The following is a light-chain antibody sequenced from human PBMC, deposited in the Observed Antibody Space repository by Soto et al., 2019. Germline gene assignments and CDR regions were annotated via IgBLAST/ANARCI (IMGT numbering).Light chain of an antibody. V-gene: IGKV3-11*01. CDR2: DAS. CDR1: QSVSSY. Sequence: EIVLTQSPATLSLSPGERATLSCRAGQSVSSYLAWYQQKPGQPPRLLIYDASSRATGIPARFSGSGSGTHFTLTISSLEPEDFAVYYCQQRSTWPMITFGQGTRLAIK. CDR3: QQRSTWPMIT. J-gene: IGKJ5*01.